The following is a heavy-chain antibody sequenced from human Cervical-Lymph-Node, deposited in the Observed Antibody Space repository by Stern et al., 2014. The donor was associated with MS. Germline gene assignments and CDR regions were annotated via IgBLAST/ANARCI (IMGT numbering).Heavy chain of an antibody. Sequence: EMQLVESGGGLVKPGGSLRLSCAASGFTFSNAWMSWVRQAPGKGLEWVGRIKSKTDGGTKDYAAPVKGRFTISRDDSKNTLYLQMNSLKTEDTAVYYCTTDYGDYESGDYWGQGTLVTVSS. CDR2: IKSKTDGGTK. D-gene: IGHD4-17*01. J-gene: IGHJ4*02. CDR1: GFTFSNAW. V-gene: IGHV3-15*01. CDR3: TTDYGDYESGDY.